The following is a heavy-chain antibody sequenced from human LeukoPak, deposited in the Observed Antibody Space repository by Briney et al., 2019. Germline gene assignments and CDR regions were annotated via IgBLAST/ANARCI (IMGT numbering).Heavy chain of an antibody. CDR1: GYSFTSYW. CDR3: ARAGYCTGGVCYSYYFDY. Sequence: GESPKISCKGSGYSFTSYWFGWVRQTPGKGLEWMGIIYPGDYDTRYSPSFQGQVTISADKSISTAYLQWSSLKASDTAMYYCARAGYCTGGVCYSYYFDYWGQGTLVTVSS. J-gene: IGHJ4*02. CDR2: IYPGDYDT. D-gene: IGHD2-8*02. V-gene: IGHV5-51*01.